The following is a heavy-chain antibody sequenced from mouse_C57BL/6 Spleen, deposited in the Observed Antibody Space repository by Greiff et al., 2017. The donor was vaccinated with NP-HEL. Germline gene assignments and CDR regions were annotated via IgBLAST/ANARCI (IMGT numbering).Heavy chain of an antibody. CDR3: ARALSTMVTTDYAMDY. J-gene: IGHJ4*01. Sequence: VQLQQSGAELVRPGTSVKMSCKASGYTFTNYWIGWAKQRPGHGLEWIGDIYPGGGYTNYNEKFKGKATLTADKSSSTAYMQFSSLTSEDSAIYYCARALSTMVTTDYAMDYWGQGTSVTVSS. CDR1: GYTFTNYW. CDR2: IYPGGGYT. V-gene: IGHV1-63*01. D-gene: IGHD2-2*01.